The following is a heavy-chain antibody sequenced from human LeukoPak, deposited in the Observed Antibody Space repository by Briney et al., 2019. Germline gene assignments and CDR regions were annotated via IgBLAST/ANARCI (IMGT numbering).Heavy chain of an antibody. D-gene: IGHD2-2*01. V-gene: IGHV4-34*01. CDR1: GGSFSGYY. J-gene: IGHJ4*02. CDR2: INHSGST. CDR3: ARHPRIRTVVPAARRFDY. Sequence: SETLSLTCAVYGGSFSGYYWSWIRQPPGKGLEWIGEINHSGSTNYNPSLKSRVTISVDTSKNQFSLKLSSVTAADTAVYYCARHPRIRTVVPAARRFDYWGQGTLVTVSS.